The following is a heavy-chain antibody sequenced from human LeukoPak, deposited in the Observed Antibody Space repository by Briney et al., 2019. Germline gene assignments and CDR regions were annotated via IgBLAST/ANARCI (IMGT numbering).Heavy chain of an antibody. CDR3: ARRVYSSSSFDY. CDR2: IRSSSSYI. J-gene: IGHJ4*02. V-gene: IGHV3-21*01. D-gene: IGHD6-13*01. Sequence: KSGGSLRLSCAASGFTFSSYSMNWVRQAPGKGLEWVSSIRSSSSYINYADSVKGRFTISRDNAKNSLYLQMNSLRAEDTAVYYCARRVYSSSSFDYWGQGTLVTVSS. CDR1: GFTFSSYS.